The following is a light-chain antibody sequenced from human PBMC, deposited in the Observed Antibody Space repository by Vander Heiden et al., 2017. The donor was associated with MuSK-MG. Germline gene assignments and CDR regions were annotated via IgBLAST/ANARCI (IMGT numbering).Light chain of an antibody. Sequence: DFQMTQSPSTLSASVGDRVTITCRASQSISSWLAWYQQKPGKAPKVLIYKASNLESGVPSRFSGSGSGTEFTLTISSLQPDDFATYYCRQHNSYPLTFGGGTKVEIK. V-gene: IGKV1-5*03. CDR3: RQHNSYPLT. CDR1: QSISSW. J-gene: IGKJ4*01. CDR2: KAS.